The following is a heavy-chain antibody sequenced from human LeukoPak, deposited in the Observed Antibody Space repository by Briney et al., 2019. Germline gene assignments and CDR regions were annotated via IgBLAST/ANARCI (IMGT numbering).Heavy chain of an antibody. J-gene: IGHJ3*02. V-gene: IGHV4-59*08. CDR2: IYYSGST. D-gene: IGHD3-10*01. Sequence: SETLSLTCTVSGGSISSYYWSWIRQPPGKGLEWIGYIYYSGSTNYNPSLKSRVTISVDTSKNQFSLKLSSVTAADTAVYYCARPRVARGVITAFDIWGQGTMVTVSS. CDR1: GGSISSYY. CDR3: ARPRVARGVITAFDI.